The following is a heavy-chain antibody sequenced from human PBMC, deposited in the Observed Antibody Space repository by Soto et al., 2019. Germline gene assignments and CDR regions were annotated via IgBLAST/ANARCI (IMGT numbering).Heavy chain of an antibody. V-gene: IGHV1-2*02. Sequence: ASVKVSCKASGYTFTGYYMHWVRQAPGQGLEWMGWINPNSGGTNYAQKFQGRVTMTRDTSISTAYMELSRLRSDDTAVYYCARAPPYYYYDSSGYWFDPWGQGTLVTVSS. CDR1: GYTFTGYY. D-gene: IGHD3-22*01. CDR3: ARAPPYYYYDSSGYWFDP. J-gene: IGHJ5*02. CDR2: INPNSGGT.